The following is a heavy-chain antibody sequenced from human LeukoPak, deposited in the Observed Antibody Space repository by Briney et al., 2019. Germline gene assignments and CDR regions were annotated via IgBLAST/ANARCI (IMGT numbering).Heavy chain of an antibody. CDR1: GFTFSSYA. CDR3: ARRHCSSTSCYFDY. Sequence: AGGSLRLSCAASGFTFSSYAMSWVRQAPGTGLEWVANIKQLGSEKCYVDSVKGRFTISRDNAKNSLYLQMNSLRVEDTAVYYCARRHCSSTSCYFDYWGQGTLVTVSS. CDR2: IKQLGSEK. J-gene: IGHJ4*02. D-gene: IGHD2-2*01. V-gene: IGHV3-7*01.